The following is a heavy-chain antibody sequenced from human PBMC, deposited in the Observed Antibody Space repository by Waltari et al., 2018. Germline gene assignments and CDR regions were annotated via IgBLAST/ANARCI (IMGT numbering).Heavy chain of an antibody. V-gene: IGHV4-38-2*01. CDR1: GYSISSGYY. CDR2: IYHSGST. CDR3: ARHPLTDAFDI. J-gene: IGHJ3*02. Sequence: QVQLQESGPGLVKPSETLSLTCAVSGYSISSGYYWGWIRQPPGKGLEWIGSIYHSGSTYFNPSLKSRVTISVDTSKNQFSLKLSSVTAADTAVYYCARHPLTDAFDIWGQGTMVTVSS.